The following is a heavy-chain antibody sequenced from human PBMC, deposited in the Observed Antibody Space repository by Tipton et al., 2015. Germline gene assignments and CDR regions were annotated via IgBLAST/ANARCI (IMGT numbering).Heavy chain of an antibody. CDR3: ARDLEHGMDV. J-gene: IGHJ6*02. V-gene: IGHV4-61*01. CDR1: GYSISSAFY. Sequence: GLVKPSETLSLTCAVSGYSISSAFYWSWIRQPPGKGLEWIGYISYTDGAHYNPSLKRRVTISLDTSKNQFSLTLNSVTAADTAVYYCARDLEHGMDVWGQGTTVTVSS. CDR2: ISYTDGA. D-gene: IGHD5-24*01.